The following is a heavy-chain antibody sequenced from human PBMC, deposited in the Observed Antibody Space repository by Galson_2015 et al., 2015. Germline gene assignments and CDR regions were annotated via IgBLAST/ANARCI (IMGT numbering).Heavy chain of an antibody. J-gene: IGHJ4*02. Sequence: SLRLSCAASGFTFSGYTMNWVRQAPGKGLEWVANIKNDGTEKYYVDSVKGRFTVSRDNAKNSLYLQMDSLRADDTAVYFCARDGDRVGDCDNWGQGSLVTVSS. D-gene: IGHD2-21*02. CDR1: GFTFSGYT. CDR2: IKNDGTEK. V-gene: IGHV3-7*01. CDR3: ARDGDRVGDCDN.